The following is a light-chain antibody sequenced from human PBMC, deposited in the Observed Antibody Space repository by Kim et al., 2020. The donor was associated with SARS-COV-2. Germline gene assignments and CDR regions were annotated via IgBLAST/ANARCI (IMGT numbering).Light chain of an antibody. CDR2: GAS. CDR3: QHYFGWPQ. V-gene: IGKV3-15*01. CDR1: QSVSDN. J-gene: IGKJ2*01. Sequence: TLSCRASQSVSDNLAWYQHKPGQPPRLLIFGASTRATGVPDRFSGSGSGTEFTLTISSLQSEDFALYFCQHYFGWPQFGQGTKLEIK.